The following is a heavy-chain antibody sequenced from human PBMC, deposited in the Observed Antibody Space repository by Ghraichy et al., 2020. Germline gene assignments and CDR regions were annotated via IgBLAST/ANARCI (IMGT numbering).Heavy chain of an antibody. CDR3: AKVAIDSGDDRDY. CDR2: ISGSGGST. Sequence: GESLNISCAASGFTFSSYAMSWVRQAPGKGLEWVSAISGSGGSTYYADSVKGRFTISRDNSKNTLYLQMNSLRAEDTAVYYCAKVAIDSGDDRDYWGPGTLVTVSS. J-gene: IGHJ4*02. CDR1: GFTFSSYA. V-gene: IGHV3-23*01. D-gene: IGHD4-17*01.